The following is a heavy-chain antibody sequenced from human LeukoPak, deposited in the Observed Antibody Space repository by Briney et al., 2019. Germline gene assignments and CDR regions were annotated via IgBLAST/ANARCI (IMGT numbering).Heavy chain of an antibody. J-gene: IGHJ4*02. Sequence: SETLSLTCTVSGDSISSGDYYWSWIRQPAGKGLEWIGRIYTSGSTNYNPSLKSRVTISVDTSTNQFSLKLSSVTAADTAVYYCARGPYYYDSSGSFDYWGQGTLVTVSS. CDR2: IYTSGST. CDR1: GDSISSGDYY. V-gene: IGHV4-61*02. CDR3: ARGPYYYDSSGSFDY. D-gene: IGHD3-22*01.